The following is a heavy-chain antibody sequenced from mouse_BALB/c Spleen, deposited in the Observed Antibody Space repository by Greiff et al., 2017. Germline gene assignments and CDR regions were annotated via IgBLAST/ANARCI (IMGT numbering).Heavy chain of an antibody. V-gene: IGHV1-9*01. D-gene: IGHD2-4*01. CDR3: ARRLRAMDY. CDR1: GYTFSSYW. CDR2: ILPGSGST. Sequence: VKLQESGAELMKPGASVKISCKATGYTFSSYWIEWVKQRPGHGLEWIGEILPGSGSTNYNEKFKGKATFTADTSSNTAYMQLGSLTSEDSAVYYCARRLRAMDYWGQGTSVTVSS. J-gene: IGHJ4*01.